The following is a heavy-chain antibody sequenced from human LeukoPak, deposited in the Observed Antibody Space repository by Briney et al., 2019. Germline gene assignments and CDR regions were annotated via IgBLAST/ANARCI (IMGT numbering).Heavy chain of an antibody. V-gene: IGHV4-39*01. CDR3: ARETGTVS. Sequence: PSETLSLTCTVSGDSISTGSHYWGWIRQPPGKGLEGIGSIYFSGSTYYNPSLKSRVTISVNTSKNQFSLNLSSVTAADTAVYYCARETGTVSWGQGTLVTVSS. J-gene: IGHJ5*02. CDR2: IYFSGST. D-gene: IGHD3-9*01. CDR1: GDSISTGSHY.